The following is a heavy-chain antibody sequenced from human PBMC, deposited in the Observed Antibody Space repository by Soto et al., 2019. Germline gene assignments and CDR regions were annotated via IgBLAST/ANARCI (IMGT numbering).Heavy chain of an antibody. V-gene: IGHV4-31*03. CDR1: GGSISGGGYY. J-gene: IGHJ3*02. CDR2: IYYSGST. Sequence: SETLSLTCTVSGGSISGGGYYWSWIRQHPGKGLEWIGYIYYSGSTYYNPSLKSRVTISVDTSKNQFSLKLSSVTAADTAVYYCARDRLTGDPEAFDIWGQGTMVTVSS. CDR3: ARDRLTGDPEAFDI. D-gene: IGHD7-27*01.